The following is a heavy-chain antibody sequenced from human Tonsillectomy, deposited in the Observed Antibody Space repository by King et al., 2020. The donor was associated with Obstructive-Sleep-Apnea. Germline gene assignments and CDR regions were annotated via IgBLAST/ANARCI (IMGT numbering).Heavy chain of an antibody. V-gene: IGHV3-30*02. CDR1: GLIFSSYA. Sequence: HVQLVESGGGVVQPGGSLRLSCAASGLIFSSYAMHWVRQAPGKGLEWVAFIRYDGSEEDYADTVKGRFTISRDNSKNTLYLQMNSLRVEDTAVYYCAKGGIAVAGRLDYFDSWGQGTLVTVSS. CDR3: AKGGIAVAGRLDYFDS. J-gene: IGHJ4*02. D-gene: IGHD6-19*01. CDR2: IRYDGSEE.